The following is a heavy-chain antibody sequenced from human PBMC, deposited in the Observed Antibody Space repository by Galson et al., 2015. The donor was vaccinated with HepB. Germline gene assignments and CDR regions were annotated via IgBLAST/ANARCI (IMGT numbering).Heavy chain of an antibody. J-gene: IGHJ2*01. Sequence: SLRLSCAASGFTFGDYAMSWFRQAPGKGLEWVGFIRSKAYGGTTEYAASVKGRFTISRDDSKSIAYLQMNSLKTEDTAVYYCTRERGPAAIGDWYFDLWGRGTLVTVSS. V-gene: IGHV3-49*03. D-gene: IGHD2-2*02. CDR1: GFTFGDYA. CDR2: IRSKAYGGTT. CDR3: TRERGPAAIGDWYFDL.